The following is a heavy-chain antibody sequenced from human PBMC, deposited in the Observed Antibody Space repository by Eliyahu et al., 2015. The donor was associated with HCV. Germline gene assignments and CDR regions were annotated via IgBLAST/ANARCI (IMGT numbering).Heavy chain of an antibody. D-gene: IGHD6-13*01. Sequence: EVQLVESGGGLVQPGGSXXLSCAASGFTFXRXWMXWVRQAPGKGLEWVANRKEDGSEKYYVDSVKGRFTISRDNAETSLYLQMNSLRAEDTAVYYCARVDDSSSWYGDDAFDIWGQGTMVTVSS. CDR1: GFTFXRXW. V-gene: IGHV3-7*01. CDR2: RKEDGSEK. CDR3: ARVDDSSSWYGDDAFDI. J-gene: IGHJ3*02.